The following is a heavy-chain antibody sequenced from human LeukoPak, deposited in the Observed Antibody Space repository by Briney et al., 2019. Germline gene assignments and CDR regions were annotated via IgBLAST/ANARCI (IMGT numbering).Heavy chain of an antibody. J-gene: IGHJ4*02. Sequence: TGGSLRLSCAASGFTFDDYGMSWVRQAPGKGLEWVSSISSSSSYIYYADSVKGRFTISRDNAKNSLYLQVDSLRAEDTAVYYCARRQFQVYYYFDYWGQGTLVTVSS. D-gene: IGHD2-8*01. V-gene: IGHV3-21*01. CDR3: ARRQFQVYYYFDY. CDR2: ISSSSSYI. CDR1: GFTFDDYG.